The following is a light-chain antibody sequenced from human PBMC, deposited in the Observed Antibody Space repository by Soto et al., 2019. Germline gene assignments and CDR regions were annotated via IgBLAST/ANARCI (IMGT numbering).Light chain of an antibody. Sequence: GITDAARPRPVSPGAVATTSRRASQSVSSNLAWYQQKPGQAPRLLIYGASTRATGIQDRFSGSGSGTDFTLTISRLEPEDFAVYYCQQRGDWTPIKFGQGSRLEIK. CDR1: QSVSSN. CDR2: GAS. J-gene: IGKJ5*01. V-gene: IGKV3-15*01. CDR3: QQRGDWTPIK.